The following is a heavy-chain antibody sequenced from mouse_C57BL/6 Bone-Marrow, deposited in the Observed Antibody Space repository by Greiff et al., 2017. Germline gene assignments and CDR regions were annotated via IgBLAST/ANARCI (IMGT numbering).Heavy chain of an antibody. Sequence: VKLQQSGAELVKPGASVKLSCKASGYTFTSYWMQWVKQRPGQGLEWIGEIDPSDSYTNYNQKFKGKATLTVDTSSSTAYMQLSSLTSEDSAVYYCAAQATDAMDYWGQGTSVTVSS. CDR2: IDPSDSYT. V-gene: IGHV1-50*01. CDR1: GYTFTSYW. CDR3: AAQATDAMDY. D-gene: IGHD3-2*02. J-gene: IGHJ4*01.